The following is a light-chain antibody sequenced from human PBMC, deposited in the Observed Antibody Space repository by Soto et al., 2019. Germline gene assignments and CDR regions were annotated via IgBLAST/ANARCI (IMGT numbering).Light chain of an antibody. CDR3: QQYHSYSSWT. V-gene: IGKV1-5*01. Sequence: DIQMTQPPSTLSASVGDRVTITCRASQSLNSLLAWYQQKPGRAPKLLIYDASTLESGVPSRFSGSGSGTEFTLTISSLQTDDFANYYCQQYHSYSSWTFGQGTKVDIK. CDR2: DAS. CDR1: QSLNSL. J-gene: IGKJ1*01.